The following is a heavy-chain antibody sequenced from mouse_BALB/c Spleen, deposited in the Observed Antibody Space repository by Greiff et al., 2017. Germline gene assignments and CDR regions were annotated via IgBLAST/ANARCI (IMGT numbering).Heavy chain of an antibody. CDR1: GYTFTNYW. CDR3: AIYGNYVGSWFAY. D-gene: IGHD2-1*01. J-gene: IGHJ3*01. CDR2: IYPGGGYT. Sequence: VQLQESGAELVRPGTSVKISCKASGYTFTNYWLGWVKQRPGHGLEWIGDIYPGGGYTNYNEKFKGKATLTADTSSSTAYMQLSSLTSEDSAVYFCAIYGNYVGSWFAYWGQGTLVTVSA. V-gene: IGHV1-63*02.